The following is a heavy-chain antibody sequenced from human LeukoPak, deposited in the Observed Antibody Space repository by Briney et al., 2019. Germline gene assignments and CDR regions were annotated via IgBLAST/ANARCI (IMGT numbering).Heavy chain of an antibody. Sequence: GASVKVSCKASGYTFTSYDINWVRQATGQGLEWMGWMNPNSGNTGYAQKFQGRVTMTRDTSISTAYMELSRLRSDDTAVYYCARDTTEPSAIFGVVRWFDPWGQGTLVTVSS. D-gene: IGHD3-3*01. CDR2: MNPNSGNT. J-gene: IGHJ5*02. CDR1: GYTFTSYD. V-gene: IGHV1-8*01. CDR3: ARDTTEPSAIFGVVRWFDP.